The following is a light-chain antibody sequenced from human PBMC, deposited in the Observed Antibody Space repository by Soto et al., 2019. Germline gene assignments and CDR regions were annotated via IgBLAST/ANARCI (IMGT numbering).Light chain of an antibody. CDR1: QSISNY. CDR2: DAS. V-gene: IGKV1-5*01. J-gene: IGKJ2*03. Sequence: DIQMTQSPSSLSASVGDRVTITCRTSQSISNYLNWYQQKPGKAPKLLIYDASSLESGVPSRFSGSGSGTEFTLTIASLQPDDFATYYCQQYSTYYSFAQGTKVDIK. CDR3: QQYSTYYS.